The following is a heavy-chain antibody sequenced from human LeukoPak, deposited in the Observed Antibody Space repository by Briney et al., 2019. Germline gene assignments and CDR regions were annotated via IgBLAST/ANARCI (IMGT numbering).Heavy chain of an antibody. CDR3: ARGGELLRPADY. CDR2: INEDGSEK. Sequence: GGSLRLSCAASGFTFSYYWMSWVRQAPGKGLEWVANINEDGSEKYYVDSVKGRFTISRDNAKNSLYLQMNSLRAEDTAVYYCARGGELLRPADYWGQGTLVTVSS. J-gene: IGHJ4*02. D-gene: IGHD1-26*01. V-gene: IGHV3-7*01. CDR1: GFTFSYYW.